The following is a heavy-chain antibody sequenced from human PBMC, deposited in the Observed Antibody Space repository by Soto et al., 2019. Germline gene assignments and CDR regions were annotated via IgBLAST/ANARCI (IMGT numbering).Heavy chain of an antibody. CDR1: GFTFSSYA. CDR2: ISGSGGST. D-gene: IGHD3-3*01. Sequence: GGSLRLSCAASGFTFSSYAMSWVRQAPGKGLEWVSAISGSGGSTYYADSVKGRFTISRDNSKNTLYLQMNSLRAEDTAGYYCAKPRSITIFGVVNGNFDYWGQGTLVTVSS. J-gene: IGHJ4*02. CDR3: AKPRSITIFGVVNGNFDY. V-gene: IGHV3-23*01.